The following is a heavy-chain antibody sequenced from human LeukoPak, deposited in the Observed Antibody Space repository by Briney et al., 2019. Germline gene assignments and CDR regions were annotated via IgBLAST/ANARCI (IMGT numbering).Heavy chain of an antibody. Sequence: TLSLTCAVYGGSFSGYYWSWIRQPPGKGLEWIGEINHSRSTNYNPSLKSRVTISVDTSKSQFSLKLNSVTAADTAVYYCAQNLVVLPAAPYFDYWGQGILVTVSS. CDR3: AQNLVVLPAAPYFDY. D-gene: IGHD2-2*01. J-gene: IGHJ4*02. CDR1: GGSFSGYY. V-gene: IGHV4-34*01. CDR2: INHSRST.